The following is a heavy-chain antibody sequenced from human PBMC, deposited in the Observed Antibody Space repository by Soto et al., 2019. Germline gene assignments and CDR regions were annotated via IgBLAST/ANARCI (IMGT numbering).Heavy chain of an antibody. V-gene: IGHV5-10-1*01. CDR3: GRVRVDKAEGWFDP. J-gene: IGHJ5*02. CDR2: IDPSDSYA. CDR1: GYSFSSFW. D-gene: IGHD5-18*01. Sequence: LKISCKGSGYSFSSFWITWVRQMPGKGLEWMGRIDPSDSYANYSPSFQGHVTFSADKSINTAYLQWSSLKASDTAMYYCGRVRVDKAEGWFDPWGQGTLVTVSS.